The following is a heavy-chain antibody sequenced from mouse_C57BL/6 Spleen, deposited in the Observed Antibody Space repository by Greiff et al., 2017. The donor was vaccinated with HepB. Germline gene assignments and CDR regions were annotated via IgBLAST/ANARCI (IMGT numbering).Heavy chain of an antibody. J-gene: IGHJ3*01. CDR1: GFNIKDYY. CDR2: IDPEDGET. Sequence: EVQLQQSGAELVKPGASVKLSCTASGFNIKDYYMHWVKQRPEQGLEWIGRIDPEDGETKYAPKFQGKATITADTSANTTYLQPRIRTYEDTAVYDWAVDSSGLAYWGQGTLVTLSA. CDR3: AVDSSGLAY. V-gene: IGHV14-2*01.